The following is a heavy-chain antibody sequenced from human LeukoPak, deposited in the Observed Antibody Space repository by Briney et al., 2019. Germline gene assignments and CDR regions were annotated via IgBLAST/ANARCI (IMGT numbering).Heavy chain of an antibody. D-gene: IGHD2-2*02. CDR2: IYSGGST. CDR1: GFTVSSNY. Sequence: PGGPLRLSCAASGFTVSSNYMSWVRQALGKGLEWVSVIYSGGSTYYADSVKGRFTISRDNSKNTLYLQMNSLRAEDTAVYYCARLRGEYQLLYFSYFDYWGQGTLVTVSS. J-gene: IGHJ4*02. CDR3: ARLRGEYQLLYFSYFDY. V-gene: IGHV3-53*01.